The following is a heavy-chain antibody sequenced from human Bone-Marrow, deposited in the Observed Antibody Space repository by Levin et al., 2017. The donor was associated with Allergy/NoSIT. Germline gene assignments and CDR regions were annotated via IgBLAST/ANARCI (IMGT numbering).Heavy chain of an antibody. Sequence: GESLKISCAASGFTFSRYAMSWVRQVPGKGLEWVSVISGGGDATHYADSVKGRFTVSRDNSKNTLFLQLNSLRAEDTAVYYCSKGEAAAGTLIHAYWGQGTLVTVSS. CDR3: SKGEAAAGTLIHAY. CDR1: GFTFSRYA. V-gene: IGHV3-23*01. J-gene: IGHJ4*02. CDR2: ISGGGDAT. D-gene: IGHD6-13*01.